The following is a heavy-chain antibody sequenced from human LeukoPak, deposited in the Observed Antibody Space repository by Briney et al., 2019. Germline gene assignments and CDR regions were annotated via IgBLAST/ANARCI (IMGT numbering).Heavy chain of an antibody. V-gene: IGHV4-31*03. CDR1: GGSISSGVYY. D-gene: IGHD3-22*01. CDR3: ARVTGDSSGYYYLDY. CDR2: IFYSGST. J-gene: IGHJ4*02. Sequence: PSETLYLTCTVSGGSISSGVYYWSWIRQHPERGVEWIGYIFYSGSTYYNPSLKSRVTISVDTSKNQFSLKLSSVTAADTAVYYCARVTGDSSGYYYLDYWGQGTLVTVSS.